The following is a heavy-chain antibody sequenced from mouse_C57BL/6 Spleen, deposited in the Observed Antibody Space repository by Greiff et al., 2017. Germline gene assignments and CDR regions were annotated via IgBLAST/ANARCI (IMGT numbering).Heavy chain of an antibody. J-gene: IGHJ2*01. Sequence: EVKLMESGGGLVKPGGSLKLSCAASGFTFSSYAMSWVRQTPEKRLEWVATISDGGSYTYYPDNVKGRFTISRDNAKNNLYLQMSHLKSEDTAMYYCAREGLGPYYFDYWGQGTTLTVSS. CDR3: AREGLGPYYFDY. V-gene: IGHV5-4*01. CDR2: ISDGGSYT. CDR1: GFTFSSYA. D-gene: IGHD4-1*01.